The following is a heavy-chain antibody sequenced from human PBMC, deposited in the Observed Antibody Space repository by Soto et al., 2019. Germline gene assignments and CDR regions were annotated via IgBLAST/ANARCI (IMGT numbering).Heavy chain of an antibody. D-gene: IGHD3-16*02. J-gene: IGHJ3*02. Sequence: RGGSLRLSFASSGFNFSSYSMNWFRQAPGKRLEWVSSISSSSSYIYYADSVKGRFTISRDNAKNSLYLQMNSLRAEDTAVYYCARDGDYVWGSYRWSDAFDIWGQGKMVNGS. V-gene: IGHV3-21*01. CDR1: GFNFSSYS. CDR2: ISSSSSYI. CDR3: ARDGDYVWGSYRWSDAFDI.